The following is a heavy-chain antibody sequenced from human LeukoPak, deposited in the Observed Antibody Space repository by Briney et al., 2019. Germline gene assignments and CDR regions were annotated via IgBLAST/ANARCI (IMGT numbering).Heavy chain of an antibody. CDR3: AKFTGWLQSAHDYFDY. CDR1: GFTFDDYA. V-gene: IGHV3-43*02. J-gene: IGHJ4*02. Sequence: GGSLRLSCAASGFTFDDYAMHWVHQAPGKGLEWVSLISGDGGSTYYADSVKGRFTISRDNSKNSLYLQMNSLRTEDTALYYCAKFTGWLQSAHDYFDYWGQGTLVTVSS. D-gene: IGHD5-24*01. CDR2: ISGDGGST.